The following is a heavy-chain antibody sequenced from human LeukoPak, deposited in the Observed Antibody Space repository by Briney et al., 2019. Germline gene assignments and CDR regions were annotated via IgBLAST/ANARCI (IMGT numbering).Heavy chain of an antibody. J-gene: IGHJ3*02. V-gene: IGHV1-69*01. Sequence: VASLYVSCEADGVTVSSDSLRCERQALGQGLECKAGIYPIIGTANYAQKLQRRETITPDESTNTAYMDMSRLRDQDTAVYYSASILSSSGSKGSLDIWGQGTMVTVSS. D-gene: IGHD3-22*01. CDR2: IYPIIGTA. CDR1: GVTVSSDS. CDR3: ASILSSSGSKGSLDI.